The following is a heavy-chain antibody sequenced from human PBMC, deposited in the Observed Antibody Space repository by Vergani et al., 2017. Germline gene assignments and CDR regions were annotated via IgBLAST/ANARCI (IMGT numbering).Heavy chain of an antibody. D-gene: IGHD2-15*01. CDR3: ARVHCSGGSCYSEGVDAFDI. J-gene: IGHJ3*02. Sequence: QVQLQESGPGLVKPSETLSLTCTVSGGSISSYYWSWIRQPPGKGLEWIGYIYYSGRTNYNPSLKSRVTISVDTSKNQFSLKLSSVTAADTAVYYCARVHCSGGSCYSEGVDAFDIWGQGTMVTVSS. CDR1: GGSISSYY. V-gene: IGHV4-59*01. CDR2: IYYSGRT.